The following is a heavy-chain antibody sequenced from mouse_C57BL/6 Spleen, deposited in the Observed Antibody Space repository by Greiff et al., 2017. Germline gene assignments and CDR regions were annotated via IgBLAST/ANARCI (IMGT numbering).Heavy chain of an antibody. CDR3: VRHDGYDDFFMDD. J-gene: IGHJ4*01. Sequence: DVKLVESGGGLVQPKGSLKLSCAASGFSFNAYAMNWVRQAPGKGLEWVARIRRKSNNYATYYADSVKDRFTISRDDSESMLYLQMNNLKTEDTAMYYCVRHDGYDDFFMDDWGQGTSVTVSS. V-gene: IGHV10-1*01. CDR1: GFSFNAYA. CDR2: IRRKSNNYAT. D-gene: IGHD2-2*01.